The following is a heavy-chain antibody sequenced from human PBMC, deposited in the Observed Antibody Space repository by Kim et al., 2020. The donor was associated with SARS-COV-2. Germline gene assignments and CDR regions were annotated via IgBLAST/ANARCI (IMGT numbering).Heavy chain of an antibody. CDR1: GGSFSGYY. Sequence: SETLSLTCAVYGGSFSGYYWSWIRQPPGKGLEWIGEINHSGSTNYNPSLKSRVTISVDTSKNQFSLKLSSVTAADTAVYYCALRKAPRGAFDIWGQGTMVTVSS. D-gene: IGHD3-10*01. CDR3: ALRKAPRGAFDI. J-gene: IGHJ3*02. V-gene: IGHV4-34*01. CDR2: INHSGST.